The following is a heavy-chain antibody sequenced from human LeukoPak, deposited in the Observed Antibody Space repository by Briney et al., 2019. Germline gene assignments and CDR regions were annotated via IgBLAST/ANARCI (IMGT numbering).Heavy chain of an antibody. Sequence: GSSVKVSCKASGGTFSSYAISWVRQAPGQGLEWMGRIIPILGIANYAQKFQGRVTITADKSTSTAYMELSSLRSENTAVYYCATPGPRSGYYDSSGYYRFDYWGQGTLVTVSS. D-gene: IGHD3-22*01. J-gene: IGHJ4*02. CDR2: IIPILGIA. V-gene: IGHV1-69*04. CDR1: GGTFSSYA. CDR3: ATPGPRSGYYDSSGYYRFDY.